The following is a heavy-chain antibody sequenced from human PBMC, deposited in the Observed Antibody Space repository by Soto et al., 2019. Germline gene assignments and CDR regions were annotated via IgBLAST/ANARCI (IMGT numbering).Heavy chain of an antibody. D-gene: IGHD3-10*01. V-gene: IGHV4-34*01. CDR2: INHSGST. CDR3: ARVRRYYYGSGSYYRGPPEYGMDV. Sequence: QVQLQQWGAGLLKPSETLSLTCAVYGGSFSGYYWSWIRQPPGKGLEWIGEINHSGSTNYNPSLKSRVTISVDTSKNQLSLKLSSVTAADTAVYYCARVRRYYYGSGSYYRGPPEYGMDVWGQGTTVTVSS. J-gene: IGHJ6*02. CDR1: GGSFSGYY.